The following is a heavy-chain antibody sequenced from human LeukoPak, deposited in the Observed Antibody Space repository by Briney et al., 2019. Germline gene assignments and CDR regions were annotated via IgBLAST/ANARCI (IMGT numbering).Heavy chain of an antibody. Sequence: GGSLRLSCAASGFTFSSYWMSWVRQAPGKGLEWVANIKQDGSEKYYVDSVKGRFTISRDNAKNPLYLQMNSLRAEDTAVYYCAKVGIEQWLSQGQFFDYWGQGTLVTVSS. CDR1: GFTFSSYW. CDR2: IKQDGSEK. V-gene: IGHV3-7*03. CDR3: AKVGIEQWLSQGQFFDY. J-gene: IGHJ4*02. D-gene: IGHD6-19*01.